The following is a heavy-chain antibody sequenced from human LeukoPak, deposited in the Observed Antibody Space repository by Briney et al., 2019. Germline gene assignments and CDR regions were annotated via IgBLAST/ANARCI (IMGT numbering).Heavy chain of an antibody. Sequence: SETLSLTCAVYGGSFSGYYWSWIRQPPGKGLEWIGEINHSGSTNYNPSLKSRVTISVDTSKNQFSLKLSSATAADTAVYYCARADSYGYPFDYWGQGTLVTVSS. CDR2: INHSGST. CDR1: GGSFSGYY. V-gene: IGHV4-34*01. J-gene: IGHJ4*02. CDR3: ARADSYGYPFDY. D-gene: IGHD5-18*01.